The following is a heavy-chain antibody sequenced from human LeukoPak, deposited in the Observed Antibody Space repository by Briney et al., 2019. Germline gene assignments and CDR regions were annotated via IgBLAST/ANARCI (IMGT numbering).Heavy chain of an antibody. CDR3: AKELGVPAAGWQIQQ. D-gene: IGHD6-13*01. Sequence: GSSLRLSCGTSGFNFTRHGMHWVRQAPGKGLEWVAVIWHTSMSAFYSDSVKGRFIISRDNSRNALYLQMSNLRADDTAVYYCAKELGVPAAGWQIQQWGLGTLVTVSS. CDR2: IWHTSMSA. V-gene: IGHV3-33*06. J-gene: IGHJ1*01. CDR1: GFNFTRHG.